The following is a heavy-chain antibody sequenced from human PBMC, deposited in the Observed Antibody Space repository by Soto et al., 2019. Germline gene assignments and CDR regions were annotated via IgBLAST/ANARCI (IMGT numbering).Heavy chain of an antibody. V-gene: IGHV4-39*01. D-gene: IGHD3-16*01. CDR3: ARQTDDSYTCNAFDI. CDR1: GGSISSNFYY. Sequence: QMQMQESGPGLVKPSETLSLTCTVSGGSISSNFYYWGWIRQPPGKGLQWIGNIYYRGSTNYNPSQKRLVTISVDTYKTQFSLKLSSVTAADTAVYYCARQTDDSYTCNAFDIWGQGTMVTVSS. CDR2: IYYRGST. J-gene: IGHJ3*02.